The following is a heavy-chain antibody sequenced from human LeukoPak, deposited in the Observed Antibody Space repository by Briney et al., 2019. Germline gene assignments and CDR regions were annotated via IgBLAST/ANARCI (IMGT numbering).Heavy chain of an antibody. D-gene: IGHD1-26*01. CDR2: ISYDGSNK. Sequence: PGRSLRLSCAASGFTFSSYGMHWVRQAPGKGLEWVAVISYDGSNKYYADSVKGRFTISRDNSKNTLYLQMNSLRAEDTAVYYCAKDRRSGSHLFDYWGQGTLVTVSS. CDR1: GFTFSSYG. J-gene: IGHJ4*02. V-gene: IGHV3-30*18. CDR3: AKDRRSGSHLFDY.